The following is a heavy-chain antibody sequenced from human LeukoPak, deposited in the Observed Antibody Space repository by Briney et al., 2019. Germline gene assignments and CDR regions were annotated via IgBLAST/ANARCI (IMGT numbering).Heavy chain of an antibody. CDR2: ISGSGDST. J-gene: IGHJ4*02. D-gene: IGHD6-13*01. CDR3: AKTRPLDSSSWSHGDY. V-gene: IGHV3-23*01. Sequence: GGSLRLSCAASEFTFSSYAMSWVRQAPGKGLEWVSAISGSGDSTYYGDSVKGRFTISRDNSKNTLYLQMNSLRAEGTAVYYCAKTRPLDSSSWSHGDYWGQGTLVTVSS. CDR1: EFTFSSYA.